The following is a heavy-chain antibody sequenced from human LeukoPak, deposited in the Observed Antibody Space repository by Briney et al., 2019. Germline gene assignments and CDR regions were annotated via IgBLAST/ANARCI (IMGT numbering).Heavy chain of an antibody. CDR2: IMEDGSEK. J-gene: IGHJ4*02. CDR3: AGGGPTGALDY. Sequence: PPGGSLRLSCAAPGFTFDSYWMTWVRQAPGKGLEWVANIMEDGSEKYYVDSVKGRFTISRDNAKNSVYLQMNSLRADDTAVYYCAGGGPTGALDYWGQGTLVTVSS. V-gene: IGHV3-7*01. CDR1: GFTFDSYW. D-gene: IGHD7-27*01.